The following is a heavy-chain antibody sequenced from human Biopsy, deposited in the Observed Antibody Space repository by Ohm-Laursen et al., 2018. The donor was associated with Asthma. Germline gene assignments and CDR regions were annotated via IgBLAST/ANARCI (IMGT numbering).Heavy chain of an antibody. J-gene: IGHJ3*02. D-gene: IGHD1-1*01. CDR1: GFSFSNFA. CDR2: ISRDASTQ. CDR3: VRDGTDDAFDI. V-gene: IGHV3-30*01. Sequence: SLRLSCSAFGFSFSNFAIHWVRQAPGKGLEWVGVISRDASTQDYADSVKGRFTMARDNSKNTLDLQMNSLREEDTAVYYCVRDGTDDAFDIWGQGTVVSVSS.